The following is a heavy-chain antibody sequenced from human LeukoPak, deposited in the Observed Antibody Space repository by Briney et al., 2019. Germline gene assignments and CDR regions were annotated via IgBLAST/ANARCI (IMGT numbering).Heavy chain of an antibody. D-gene: IGHD5-18*01. Sequence: GESLQISCKGSGYSFTSYWIGWVRQMPGKGLEWMGIIYPGDSDTRYSPSFQGQVTISADKSISTAYLQWSSLKASDTAMYYCARHDADTGMVTGLDYWGQGTLVTVSS. J-gene: IGHJ4*02. CDR1: GYSFTSYW. CDR3: ARHDADTGMVTGLDY. V-gene: IGHV5-51*01. CDR2: IYPGDSDT.